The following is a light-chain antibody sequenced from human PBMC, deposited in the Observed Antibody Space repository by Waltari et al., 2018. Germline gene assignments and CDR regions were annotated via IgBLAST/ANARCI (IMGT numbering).Light chain of an antibody. CDR2: GAS. V-gene: IGKV3-20*01. Sequence: EIVLTQSPGTLSLSPGERATLSCRARQSVSSSYLAWYQQKPGQAPRVLIHGASNRATGIPDRFSGSGSGTDFTLTISRLEPEDFAVYYCQQYGSSPWTFGQGTKVEIK. CDR1: QSVSSSY. J-gene: IGKJ1*01. CDR3: QQYGSSPWT.